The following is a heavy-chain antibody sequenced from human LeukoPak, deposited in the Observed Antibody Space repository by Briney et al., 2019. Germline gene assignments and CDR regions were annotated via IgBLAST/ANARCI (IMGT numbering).Heavy chain of an antibody. V-gene: IGHV1-2*02. J-gene: IGHJ3*02. Sequence: GASVKVSCKTSGYSFTSYYVHWERHAPGQGLEWMGWIHPRRGDTNYAQKFQGRVTMTRDTSISTAYLDLSSLRSDDTPVYYCARGDARWDGFDIWGQGTMVTVSS. CDR1: GYSFTSYY. CDR2: IHPRRGDT. CDR3: ARGDARWDGFDI.